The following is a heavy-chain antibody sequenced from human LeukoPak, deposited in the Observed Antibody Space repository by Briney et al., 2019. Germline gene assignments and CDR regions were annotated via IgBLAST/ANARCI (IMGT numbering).Heavy chain of an antibody. Sequence: SETLSLTCAVSGGSISSSNWWSWVRQPPGKGLEWIGYIYSGGTTSHNPSLKSRISISVDTSKNQFSLRLSSVTAADTAVYYCASGSNWGQGIVVTVSS. CDR1: GGSISSSNW. CDR2: IYSGGTT. V-gene: IGHV4-4*02. D-gene: IGHD1-26*01. J-gene: IGHJ4*02. CDR3: ASGSN.